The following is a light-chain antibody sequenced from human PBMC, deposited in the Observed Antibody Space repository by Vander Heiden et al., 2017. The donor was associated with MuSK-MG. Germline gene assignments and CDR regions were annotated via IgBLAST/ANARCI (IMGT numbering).Light chain of an antibody. CDR1: QTIFNY. J-gene: IGKJ4*01. CDR2: SAS. V-gene: IGKV1-39*01. Sequence: DTQLTQSPSSLSASVGDRVTITCRASQTIFNYLNWYQQSPGKAPKLLIYSASTLQSGTPPRFSGSGSVTDFTLVISRLQPEDFATYYCQQGDTTPLTFGGGTKIETK. CDR3: QQGDTTPLT.